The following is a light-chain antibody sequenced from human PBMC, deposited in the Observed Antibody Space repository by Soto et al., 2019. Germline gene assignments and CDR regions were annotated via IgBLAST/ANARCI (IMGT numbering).Light chain of an antibody. CDR3: QQYGSSPSYT. CDR1: QTVSSTY. Sequence: ETVLTQSPDTLSLSPGERATLSCRATQTVSSTYLAWYQQKPGQAPRLLIYSVSSRATGIPDRFSGSGSGTDFTLTISRLEPEDFAVYYCQQYGSSPSYTFGQGTKLEIK. V-gene: IGKV3-20*01. J-gene: IGKJ2*01. CDR2: SVS.